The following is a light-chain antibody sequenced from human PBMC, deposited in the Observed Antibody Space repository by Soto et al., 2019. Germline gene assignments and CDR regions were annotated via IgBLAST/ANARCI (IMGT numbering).Light chain of an antibody. V-gene: IGKV1-6*01. CDR1: QGIGNA. Sequence: AIQMPQSPSSLSASVGARVTISCRASQGIGNALGWYQQKPGKPPKVMIYRASNLQSGVPPRFSGSGFGTDFTLAICSLQPKDSATYYCLQDINYPRTLGPGTKVDI. CDR3: LQDINYPRT. CDR2: RAS. J-gene: IGKJ1*01.